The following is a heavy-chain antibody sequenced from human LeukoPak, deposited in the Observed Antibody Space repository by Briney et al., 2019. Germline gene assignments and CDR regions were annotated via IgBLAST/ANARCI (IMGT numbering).Heavy chain of an antibody. D-gene: IGHD6-13*01. CDR3: AKDLMPRRRESWNRIAAADPQPLDY. J-gene: IGHJ4*02. CDR2: IRYDGSIK. Sequence: GGSLRLSCAASGFTFSSYGMHWVRQAPGKGLEWVAFIRYDGSIKYYADSVKGRFTISRDNSKNTLYLQMNSLRAEDTAVYFCAKDLMPRRRESWNRIAAADPQPLDYWGQGTLVTVSS. CDR1: GFTFSSYG. V-gene: IGHV3-30*02.